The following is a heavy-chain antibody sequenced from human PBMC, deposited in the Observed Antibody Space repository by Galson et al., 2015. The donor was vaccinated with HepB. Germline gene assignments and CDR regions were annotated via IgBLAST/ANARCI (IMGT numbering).Heavy chain of an antibody. CDR1: GFTFNDYS. CDR2: ISGNSVHI. J-gene: IGHJ4*02. V-gene: IGHV3-21*06. D-gene: IGHD3-3*01. Sequence: SLRLSCATSGFTFNDYSINWVRQAPGKGLEWVSFISGNSVHIFYGDSVKGRFTISRDNANNSLYLQMNNLRAEDTAIYYCARGGDFLPTNCDHWGQGTLVTVSS. CDR3: ARGGDFLPTNCDH.